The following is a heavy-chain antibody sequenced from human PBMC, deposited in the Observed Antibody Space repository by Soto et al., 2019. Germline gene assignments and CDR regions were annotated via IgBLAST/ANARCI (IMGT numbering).Heavy chain of an antibody. D-gene: IGHD3-3*01. Sequence: QVQLVQSGAEVKEPGSSVNVSCKTSGGTFGNTAVTWVRQAPGQGLEWIGGIVPMFGTANYAQKFRGRVTITADESTSTAYMELSSLRSDDTAVYYCARDGDPGYSFWSGPLGGGRFDPSGQGTLVTVSS. CDR1: GGTFGNTA. V-gene: IGHV1-69*12. CDR3: ARDGDPGYSFWSGPLGGGRFDP. CDR2: IVPMFGTA. J-gene: IGHJ5*02.